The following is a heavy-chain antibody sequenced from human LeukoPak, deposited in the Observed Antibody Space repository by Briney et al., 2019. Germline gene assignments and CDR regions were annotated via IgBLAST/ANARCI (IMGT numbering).Heavy chain of an antibody. J-gene: IGHJ4*02. D-gene: IGHD4-17*01. V-gene: IGHV4-30-4*08. CDR3: ARAFIVRYGDAEFDY. CDR2: IYYSGST. CDR1: GGSISSGDYY. Sequence: SQTLSLTCTVSGGSISSGDYYWSWIRQPPGRGLEWIGYIYYSGSTYYNPSLKSRVTISVDTSKNQFSLKLSSVTAADTAVYYCARAFIVRYGDAEFDYWGQGTLVTVSS.